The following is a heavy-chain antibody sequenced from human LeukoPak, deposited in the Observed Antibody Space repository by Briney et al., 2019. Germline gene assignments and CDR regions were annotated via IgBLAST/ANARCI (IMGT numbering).Heavy chain of an antibody. D-gene: IGHD3-22*01. Sequence: PGRSLRLSCAASGFTFSSYAMHWVRQAPGKGLEWVAVISYDGSNKYYADSVKGRFTISRDNSKNTLYLQMNSLRAEDTAVYYCARLETYYYDSSGYPGNRLPGPQTTHDYWGQGTLVTVSS. CDR2: ISYDGSNK. CDR1: GFTFSSYA. CDR3: ARLETYYYDSSGYPGNRLPGPQTTHDY. J-gene: IGHJ4*02. V-gene: IGHV3-30*01.